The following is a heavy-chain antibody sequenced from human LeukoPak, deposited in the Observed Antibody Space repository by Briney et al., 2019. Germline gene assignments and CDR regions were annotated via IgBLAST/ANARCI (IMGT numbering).Heavy chain of an antibody. Sequence: ASVKVSCKASGYTFTSYGISWVRQAPGQGLEWMGWISGNNGNTNYAQKFQGRVTMTRDTSTSTVFMELSSLRSEDTAVYYCARADFRDYGSYYYFGLDVWGQGTTVTVSS. V-gene: IGHV1-18*01. CDR2: ISGNNGNT. CDR1: GYTFTSYG. CDR3: ARADFRDYGSYYYFGLDV. J-gene: IGHJ6*02. D-gene: IGHD4-17*01.